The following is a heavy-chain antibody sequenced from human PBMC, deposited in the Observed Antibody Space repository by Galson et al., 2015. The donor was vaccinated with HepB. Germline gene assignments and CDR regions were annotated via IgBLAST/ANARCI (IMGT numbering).Heavy chain of an antibody. D-gene: IGHD6-13*01. CDR1: GFTFSIYA. J-gene: IGHJ6*03. CDR2: ISGSGGST. CDR3: CGIAAVGPLGLDYYYSYYMDV. Sequence: SLRLSCAASGFTFSIYAMSWVRQAPGKGLEWVSVISGSGGSTNYADSVKGRFTIARDNSKNTVYLQMNSLRAEDTAVYYCCGIAAVGPLGLDYYYSYYMDVWGKGTTITVSS. V-gene: IGHV3-23*01.